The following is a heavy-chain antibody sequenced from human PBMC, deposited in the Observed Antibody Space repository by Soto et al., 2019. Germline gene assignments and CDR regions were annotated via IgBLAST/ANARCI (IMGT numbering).Heavy chain of an antibody. J-gene: IGHJ6*03. D-gene: IGHD3-3*01. CDR3: ARSDFWSGYPPRYYMDV. V-gene: IGHV4-39*01. Sequence: SETLSLTCTVSGGSISSSSYYWGWIRQPPGKGLEWIGSIYYSGSTYYNPSLKSRVTISVDTSKNQFSLKLSSVTAADTAVYYCARSDFWSGYPPRYYMDVWGKGTTVTVSS. CDR1: GGSISSSSYY. CDR2: IYYSGST.